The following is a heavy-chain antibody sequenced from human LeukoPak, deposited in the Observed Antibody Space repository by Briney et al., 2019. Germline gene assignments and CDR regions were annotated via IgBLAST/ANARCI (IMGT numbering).Heavy chain of an antibody. D-gene: IGHD6-13*01. Sequence: GGSLRLSCAASGFTFSNYGMHWVRQAPEKGLEWVSTISGSGDSTHYVDSVKGRFTISRDNSENTLYLQMNSLRAEDTALYYCAKDRRIAAAGTNYFDYWGQGTLVTVSS. CDR2: ISGSGDST. CDR3: AKDRRIAAAGTNYFDY. J-gene: IGHJ4*02. V-gene: IGHV3-23*01. CDR1: GFTFSNYG.